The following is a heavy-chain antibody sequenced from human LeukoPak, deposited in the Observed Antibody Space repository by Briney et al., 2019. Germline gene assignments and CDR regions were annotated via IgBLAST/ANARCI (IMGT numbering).Heavy chain of an antibody. J-gene: IGHJ4*02. CDR2: INHSGST. CDR3: ARGTGVDTAMTPSDY. Sequence: SETLSLTCAVYGGSFSGYYWSWIRQPPGKGLEWIGEINHSGSTNYNPSLKSRATISVDTSKNQFSLKLSSVTAADTAVYYCARGTGVDTAMTPSDYWGQGTLVTVSS. D-gene: IGHD5-18*01. CDR1: GGSFSGYY. V-gene: IGHV4-34*01.